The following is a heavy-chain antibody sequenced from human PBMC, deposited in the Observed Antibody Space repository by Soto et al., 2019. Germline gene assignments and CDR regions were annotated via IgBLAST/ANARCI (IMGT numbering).Heavy chain of an antibody. J-gene: IGHJ6*02. CDR1: GCSFTTYL. V-gene: IGHV5-10-1*01. CDR3: ASHSLGHYSSCGTHF. Sequence: GGSLKISGKGSGCSFTTYLHSWVRQIPGKRLEWMGRIDPSDSYTNYSPSFQGHVTISADKYISTAYLQWSSLKASDTAMYYSASHSLGHYSSCGTHFWGPG. CDR2: IDPSDSYT.